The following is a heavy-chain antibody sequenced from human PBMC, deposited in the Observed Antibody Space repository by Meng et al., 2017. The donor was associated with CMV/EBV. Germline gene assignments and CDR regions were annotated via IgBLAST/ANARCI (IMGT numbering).Heavy chain of an antibody. V-gene: IGHV1-2*02. CDR3: TRDGGVMTMVVTEGGWFDP. CDR2: INPNSGGT. CDR1: GYTFTGYY. J-gene: IGHJ5*02. Sequence: ASVKVSCKASGYTFTGYYMHWVRQAPGQGLEWMGWINPNSGGTNYAQKFQGRVTMTRDTSISTAYMELSRLRSDDTAVYYCTRDGGVMTMVVTEGGWFDPWGQGTLVTVSS. D-gene: IGHD4-23*01.